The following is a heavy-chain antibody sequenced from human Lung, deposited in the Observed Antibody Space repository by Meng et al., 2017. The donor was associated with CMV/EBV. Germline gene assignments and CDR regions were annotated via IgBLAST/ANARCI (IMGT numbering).Heavy chain of an antibody. Sequence: FSSYAMSWVRQAPGKGLEWVSAISGSGGSTYYADSVKGRFTISRDNSKNTLYLQMNSLRAEDTAVYYCATPQAPYSSGWYGAEYFQHWGQGTLVTVSS. CDR2: ISGSGGST. CDR3: ATPQAPYSSGWYGAEYFQH. CDR1: FSSYA. J-gene: IGHJ1*01. V-gene: IGHV3-23*01. D-gene: IGHD6-19*01.